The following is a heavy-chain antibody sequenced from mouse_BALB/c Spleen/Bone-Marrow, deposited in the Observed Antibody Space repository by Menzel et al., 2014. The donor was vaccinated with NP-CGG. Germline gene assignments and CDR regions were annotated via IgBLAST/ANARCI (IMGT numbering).Heavy chain of an antibody. CDR1: GFGFSRFW. Sequence: EVKLMESGGGLVQPGGSLKLSRAASGFGFSRFWMSWVRQAPGKGLEWIGEINPDSSTINYTPSLKDKFIISRDNAKNTLYLQMNNVRSEDTALYYCARPGYYGYFAYWGQGTTLTVSS. D-gene: IGHD2-3*01. CDR2: INPDSSTI. CDR3: ARPGYYGYFAY. V-gene: IGHV4-1*02. J-gene: IGHJ2*01.